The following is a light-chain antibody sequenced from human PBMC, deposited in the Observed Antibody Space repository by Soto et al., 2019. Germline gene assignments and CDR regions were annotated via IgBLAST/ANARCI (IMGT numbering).Light chain of an antibody. J-gene: IGLJ2*01. Sequence: QSVLTQPASVSGSPGQSITISCTGFSSDIGDYDSVSWYQQHPGNAPKLVIYEVSNRPSGVSSRFSVSKSGNTASLTISGLQADDEAEYYCSSYTSTSTVFGGGTKLTVL. CDR3: SSYTSTSTV. CDR1: SSDIGDYDS. CDR2: EVS. V-gene: IGLV2-14*01.